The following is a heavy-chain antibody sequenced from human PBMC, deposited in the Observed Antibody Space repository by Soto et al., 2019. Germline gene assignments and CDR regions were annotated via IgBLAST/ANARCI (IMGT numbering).Heavy chain of an antibody. V-gene: IGHV4-34*01. CDR1: GGSFSGYY. J-gene: IGHJ6*02. Sequence: NPSETLSLTCAVYGGSFSGYYWSWIRQPPWKGLEWIGEINHSGSTNYNPSLKSRVTISVDTSKNQFSLKLSSVTAADTAVYYCARDPQLLEWLDYYYYGMDVWGQGTTVTVSS. D-gene: IGHD3-3*01. CDR2: INHSGST. CDR3: ARDPQLLEWLDYYYYGMDV.